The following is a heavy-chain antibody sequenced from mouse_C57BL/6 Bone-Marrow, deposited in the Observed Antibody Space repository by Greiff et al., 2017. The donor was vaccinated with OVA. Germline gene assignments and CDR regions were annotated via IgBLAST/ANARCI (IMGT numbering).Heavy chain of an antibody. CDR1: GFTFSSYA. Sequence: EVMLVESGEGLVKPGGSLKLSCAASGFTFSSYAMSWVRQTPETRLEWVAYISSGGDYIYYADTVKGRFTISRDNARNTLYLQMSSRKSEDTAMYYCTRDGYYAMDYWGQGTSVTVSS. J-gene: IGHJ4*01. D-gene: IGHD2-3*01. CDR2: ISSGGDYI. CDR3: TRDGYYAMDY. V-gene: IGHV5-9-1*02.